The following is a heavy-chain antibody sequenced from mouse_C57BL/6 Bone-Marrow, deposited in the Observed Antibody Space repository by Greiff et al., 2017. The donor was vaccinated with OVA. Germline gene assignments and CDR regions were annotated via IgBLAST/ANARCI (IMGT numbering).Heavy chain of an antibody. CDR1: GFTFSDYG. V-gene: IGHV5-17*01. Sequence: EVKLVESGGGLVKPGGSLKLSCAASGFTFSDYGMHWVRQAPEKGLEWVAYISSGSSTINYADTVKGRFTISRDNAKNTLFLQMTSLRSEDTAMYYCARTSYAMDYWGQGTSVTVSS. CDR2: ISSGSSTI. J-gene: IGHJ4*01. CDR3: ARTSYAMDY.